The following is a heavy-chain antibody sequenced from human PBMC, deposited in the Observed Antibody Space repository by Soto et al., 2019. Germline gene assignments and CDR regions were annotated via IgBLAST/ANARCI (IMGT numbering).Heavy chain of an antibody. CDR2: TSYDGSNN. CDR3: ARWGTTGGLDV. J-gene: IGHJ4*02. Sequence: QVQLVESGGGVVQPGTSLRLSCVGSGFTFRSYVIHWVRQAPGKGLEWVALTSYDGSNNFYGDSVKGRFTTSRDNSRNTVELQMDSLRIEDTSLYYCARWGTTGGLDVWGQGTLVSVSS. V-gene: IGHV3-33*05. CDR1: GFTFRSYV. D-gene: IGHD3-16*01.